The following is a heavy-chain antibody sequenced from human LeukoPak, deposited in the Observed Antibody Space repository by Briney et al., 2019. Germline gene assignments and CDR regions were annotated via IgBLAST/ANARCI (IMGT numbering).Heavy chain of an antibody. J-gene: IGHJ4*02. CDR1: GFTFDDYA. Sequence: GGSLRLSCAASGFTFDDYAMHWVRQAPGKGLEWVSGISWNSGSIGYADSVKCRFTISRDNAKNSLYLQMNSLRAEDTALYYCAKSRYYDILTGCDYWGQGTLVTVSS. CDR3: AKSRYYDILTGCDY. CDR2: ISWNSGSI. V-gene: IGHV3-9*01. D-gene: IGHD3-9*01.